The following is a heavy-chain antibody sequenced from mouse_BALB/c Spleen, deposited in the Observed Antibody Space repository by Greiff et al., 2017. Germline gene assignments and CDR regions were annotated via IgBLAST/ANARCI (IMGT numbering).Heavy chain of an antibody. D-gene: IGHD1-1*01. Sequence: QVQLQQSGAELAKPGASVKMSCKASGYTFTSYWMHWVKQRPGQGLEWIGYINPSTGYTEYNQKFKDKATLTADKSSSTAYMQLSSLTSEDSAVYYCARDYGSSYGYWGQGTTLTVSS. CDR3: ARDYGSSYGY. CDR2: INPSTGYT. V-gene: IGHV1-7*01. J-gene: IGHJ2*01. CDR1: GYTFTSYW.